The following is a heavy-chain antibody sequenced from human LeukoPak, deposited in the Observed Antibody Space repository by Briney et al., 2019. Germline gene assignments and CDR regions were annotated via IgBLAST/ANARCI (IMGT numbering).Heavy chain of an antibody. D-gene: IGHD1-26*01. V-gene: IGHV3-21*01. J-gene: IGHJ3*02. Sequence: GGSLRLSCAASGFTFSSYSMNWVRQAPGKGLEWVSSISGTSTYTYYADSVRGRFTISRDNAKNSLYLQMNSLRAEDTAVYYCAKRGIVGATTGVDIWGLGTMVTVSS. CDR2: ISGTSTYT. CDR3: AKRGIVGATTGVDI. CDR1: GFTFSSYS.